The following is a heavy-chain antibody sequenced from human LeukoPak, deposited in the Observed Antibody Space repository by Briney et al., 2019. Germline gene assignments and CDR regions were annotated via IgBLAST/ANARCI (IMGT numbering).Heavy chain of an antibody. J-gene: IGHJ3*02. CDR1: GFIFSNYW. D-gene: IGHD1-1*01. Sequence: GGSLRLSCAASGFIFSNYWMSWVRQAPGKGLEWVANIKEDGSEKHYVDSAKGRFTISRDNAKNSLYLQMNRLRAEDTAVYYCARPGQRDAFDIWGQGTMVTVSS. V-gene: IGHV3-7*01. CDR3: ARPGQRDAFDI. CDR2: IKEDGSEK.